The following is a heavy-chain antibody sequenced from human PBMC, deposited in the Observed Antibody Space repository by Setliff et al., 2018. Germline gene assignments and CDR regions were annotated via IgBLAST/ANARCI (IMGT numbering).Heavy chain of an antibody. J-gene: IGHJ4*02. CDR3: ARINFYVSSGHYYAPDY. V-gene: IGHV1-18*01. CDR1: GYTFTNYG. Sequence: GASVKVSCKASGYTFTNYGINWVRQAPGQGLEWMGWISAYTGNTNYAQKLQGRVAMTTDTSTSTAYMELRSLRSDDSAVYYCARINFYVSSGHYYAPDYWGQGTLVTVSS. D-gene: IGHD3-22*01. CDR2: ISAYTGNT.